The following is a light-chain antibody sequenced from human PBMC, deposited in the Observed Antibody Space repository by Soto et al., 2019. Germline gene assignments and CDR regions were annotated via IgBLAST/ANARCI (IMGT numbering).Light chain of an antibody. Sequence: QSVLAQPPSVSAAPGQKVTISCSGNSSNIGSNDVSWYQQLPGKAPNLLIYDNSQRPSEIPDRFSGSKSGTSATLGITGLQTGDEADYYCGTWDSSLIALFGTGTKVTVL. CDR3: GTWDSSLIAL. V-gene: IGLV1-51*01. CDR2: DNS. CDR1: SSNIGSND. J-gene: IGLJ1*01.